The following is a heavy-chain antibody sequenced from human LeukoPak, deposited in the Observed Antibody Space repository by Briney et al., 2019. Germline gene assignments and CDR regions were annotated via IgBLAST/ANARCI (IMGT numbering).Heavy chain of an antibody. V-gene: IGHV4-59*01. J-gene: IGHJ5*02. D-gene: IGHD3-10*01. CDR3: ARGGYYGLGNDFRFDP. CDR2: IYNSGST. CDR1: GGSTSSYY. Sequence: SETLSLTCTVSGGSTSSYYWSWIRQPPGKGLEWIGYIYNSGSTNYNPSLKSRVTISVDTSKNQFSLKLTSVTAADTAVYFCARGGYYGLGNDFRFDPWGQGTLVTVSS.